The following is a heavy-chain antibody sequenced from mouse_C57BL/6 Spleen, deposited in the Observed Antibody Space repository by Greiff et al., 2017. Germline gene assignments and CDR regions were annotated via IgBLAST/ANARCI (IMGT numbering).Heavy chain of an antibody. CDR3: ARRFTTVVAPYAMDY. D-gene: IGHD1-1*01. CDR2: ISSGGSYT. Sequence: EVKLMESGGDLVKPGGSLKLSCAASGFTFSSYGMSWVRQTPDQRLEWVATISSGGSYTYYPDSVTGRFTISRDNAKNTLYLQMSSLKSEDTAMYYCARRFTTVVAPYAMDYWGQGTSVTVSS. CDR1: GFTFSSYG. J-gene: IGHJ4*01. V-gene: IGHV5-6*02.